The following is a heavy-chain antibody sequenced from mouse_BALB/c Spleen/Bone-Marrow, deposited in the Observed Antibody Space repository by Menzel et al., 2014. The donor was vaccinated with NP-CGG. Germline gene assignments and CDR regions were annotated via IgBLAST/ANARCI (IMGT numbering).Heavy chain of an antibody. D-gene: IGHD2-4*01. CDR3: ARYDYGLDY. Sequence: VHLVESGPQLVRPGASVKISCKASGYSFTNYWMHWVKQRPGQGLEWIGMIDPSDSETRLNQKFKDKATLTVDKSSITAYMQLSSPTPEDSAVYYCARYDYGLDYWGQDTTLTVSS. J-gene: IGHJ2*01. CDR2: IDPSDSET. CDR1: GYSFTNYW. V-gene: IGHV1S126*01.